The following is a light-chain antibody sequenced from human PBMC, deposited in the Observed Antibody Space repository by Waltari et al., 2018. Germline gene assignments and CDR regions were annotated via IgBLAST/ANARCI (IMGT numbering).Light chain of an antibody. CDR2: GAS. CDR3: QQYGSSIMYT. CDR1: QSLTKKY. J-gene: IGKJ2*01. V-gene: IGKV3-20*01. Sequence: IVLTQSPGTLSLSPGERATLSFRASQSLTKKYLAWYQQKPGQAPRLLVYGASSRAAGIPDRFSGSGSGTDFTLTISRLEPEDFAVYYCQQYGSSIMYTFGQGTKLEIK.